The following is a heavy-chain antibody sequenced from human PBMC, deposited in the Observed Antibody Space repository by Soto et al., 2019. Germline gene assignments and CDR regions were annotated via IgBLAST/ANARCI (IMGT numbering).Heavy chain of an antibody. CDR1: GFTFSYYA. Sequence: SGGSLRSSFAASGFTFSYYAMSWVRQAPGKGLEWVSAIGGGSAIYHADSLEGRFFISRDNSKEILYLQMNSLRVEDTAVYYCARDAAFDKENGVDMWGQWTMVTVSS. J-gene: IGHJ3*02. CDR3: ARDAAFDKENGVDM. CDR2: IGGGSAI. V-gene: IGHV3-23*01. D-gene: IGHD2-8*01.